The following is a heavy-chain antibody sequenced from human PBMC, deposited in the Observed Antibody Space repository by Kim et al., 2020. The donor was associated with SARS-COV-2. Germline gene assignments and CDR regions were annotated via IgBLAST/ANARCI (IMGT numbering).Heavy chain of an antibody. J-gene: IGHJ6*02. Sequence: LKGGFTLSRDDSKNTAYLQMNSLKTEDTAVYYCLWGGDYYYYGMDVWGQGTTVTVSS. CDR3: LWGGDYYYYGMDV. V-gene: IGHV3-73*01. D-gene: IGHD2-21*01.